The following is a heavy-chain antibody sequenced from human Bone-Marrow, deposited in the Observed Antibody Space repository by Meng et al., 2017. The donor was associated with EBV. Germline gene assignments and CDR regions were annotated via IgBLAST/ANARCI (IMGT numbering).Heavy chain of an antibody. Sequence: QVQRQEAGPGLVKPSGTLSLTCAVSGGSISSSNGWSWVRQPPGKGLEWIGEIYHSGSTSYNPSLESRVTISVDKSKNQVSLKLSSVTAADTAVYYCAQRERWGLDPWGQGTLVTVSS. CDR2: IYHSGST. J-gene: IGHJ5*02. V-gene: IGHV4-4*02. CDR3: AQRERWGLDP. D-gene: IGHD3-16*01. CDR1: GGSISSSNG.